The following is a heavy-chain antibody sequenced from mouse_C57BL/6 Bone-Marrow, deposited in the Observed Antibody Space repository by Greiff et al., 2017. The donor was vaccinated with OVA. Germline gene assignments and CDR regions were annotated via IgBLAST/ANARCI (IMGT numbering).Heavy chain of an antibody. J-gene: IGHJ4*01. V-gene: IGHV1-19*01. CDR3: ARWNDSSGCYAMDY. CDR1: GYTFTDYY. Sequence: VQLQQSGPVLVKPGASVKMSCKASGYTFTDYYMNWVKQSHGKSLEWIGVINPYNGGTSSNQKFKGKATLTVDKSSSTAYMELNSLTSEDSAVYYGARWNDSSGCYAMDYWGQGTSVTVSA. D-gene: IGHD3-2*02. CDR2: INPYNGGT.